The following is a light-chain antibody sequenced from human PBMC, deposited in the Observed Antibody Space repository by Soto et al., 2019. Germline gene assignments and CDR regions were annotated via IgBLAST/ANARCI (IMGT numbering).Light chain of an antibody. V-gene: IGLV2-14*03. Sequence: SALTQPASVSGSPGQSITISCTGTSSDVGGYNYVSWYQHHPGKAPKLMIYGVSNRPSGVSNRFSGSKSGNTASLSISGLQPEDEADYYCSSYRTSNTRQIVCGTGTKVTVL. J-gene: IGLJ1*01. CDR3: SSYRTSNTRQIV. CDR2: GVS. CDR1: SSDVGGYNY.